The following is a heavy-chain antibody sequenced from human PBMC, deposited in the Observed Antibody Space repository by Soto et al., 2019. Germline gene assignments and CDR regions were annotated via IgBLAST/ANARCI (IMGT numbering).Heavy chain of an antibody. D-gene: IGHD1-26*01. J-gene: IGHJ4*02. V-gene: IGHV3-23*01. CDR2: ISGSGGNT. Sequence: EVQLLESGGGLVQPGGSLRLSCAASGFTFSSYAMRWVRQAPVKGLEWVSAISGSGGNTYYADCVKGRFTISRDNSKNTLYLQMNSLRAEDTAVYYCARRGSGSYYDYWGQGTLVTVSS. CDR3: ARRGSGSYYDY. CDR1: GFTFSSYA.